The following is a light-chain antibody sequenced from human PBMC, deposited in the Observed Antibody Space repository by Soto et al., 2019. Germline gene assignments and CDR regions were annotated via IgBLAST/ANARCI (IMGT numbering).Light chain of an antibody. CDR1: QSVGSY. J-gene: IGKJ4*01. CDR3: QQRSDWPLT. CDR2: DAS. V-gene: IGKV3-11*01. Sequence: EIVLTQSPATLSLSPGERATLSCRASQSVGSYLAWYQQKPGQAPRLFIYDASNRATGIPARFSGSGFGTDFTLPISTLQPEDFAVYYCQQRSDWPLTFGGGTKVEIK.